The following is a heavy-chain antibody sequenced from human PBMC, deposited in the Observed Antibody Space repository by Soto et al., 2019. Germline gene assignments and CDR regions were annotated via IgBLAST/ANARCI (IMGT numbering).Heavy chain of an antibody. Sequence: GGSLRLSCAASGFSLDNYAMTWVRQAPGKGLEWVSAISGSGGSTYYADSVKGRFTISRDNSKNTLYLQMNSLRAEDTAVYYCAKDYYTYCSGGSCYPFDYSGQGTLVTVSS. CDR3: AKDYYTYCSGGSCYPFDY. CDR2: ISGSGGST. CDR1: GFSLDNYA. V-gene: IGHV3-23*01. D-gene: IGHD2-15*01. J-gene: IGHJ4*02.